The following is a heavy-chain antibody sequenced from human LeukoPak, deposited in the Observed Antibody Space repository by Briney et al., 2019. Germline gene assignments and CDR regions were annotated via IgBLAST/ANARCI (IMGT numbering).Heavy chain of an antibody. CDR1: EFTFSTYG. CDR3: ATGTGKEQRFGC. Sequence: GGSLRLSCAASEFTFSTYGMHWVRQAPGKGLEWVAVISYDGSYKFYADSVKGRFTISRDNSKSTLYLQMNSLKTEDTAVYYCATGTGKEQRFGCWGQGTLVTVSS. J-gene: IGHJ4*02. D-gene: IGHD6-25*01. V-gene: IGHV3-30*03. CDR2: ISYDGSYK.